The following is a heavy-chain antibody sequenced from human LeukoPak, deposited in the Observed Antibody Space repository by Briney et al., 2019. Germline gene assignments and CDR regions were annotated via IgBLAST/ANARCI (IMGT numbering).Heavy chain of an antibody. D-gene: IGHD3-9*01. CDR2: MYYSGTT. V-gene: IGHV4-39*01. CDR3: TRGSYDVLTGYSTLGEF. CDR1: GGSLSSRSFY. Sequence: SETLSLTCTVSGGSLSSRSFYWGWIRQAPGKGLEWVTSMYYSGTTYYNPSLKSRVTISADTSKKRFSLRLRSVTAADTAVYYCTRGSYDVLTGYSTLGEFWGQGTLVIVSS. J-gene: IGHJ1*01.